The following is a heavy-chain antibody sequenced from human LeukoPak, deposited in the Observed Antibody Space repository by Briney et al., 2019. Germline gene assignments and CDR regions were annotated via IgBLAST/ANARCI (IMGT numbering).Heavy chain of an antibody. D-gene: IGHD6-13*01. V-gene: IGHV1-46*01. CDR3: ARSGSWYGAPQDY. Sequence: GASVKVSCKAFGYTFTSNYMHWVRQAPGQGPEWMGVISPSGGSTTYAQKFQGRVTLTRDMSTSTDYLELSSLRSEDTAVYYCARSGSWYGAPQDYWGQGTLVTVSS. CDR1: GYTFTSNY. J-gene: IGHJ4*02. CDR2: ISPSGGST.